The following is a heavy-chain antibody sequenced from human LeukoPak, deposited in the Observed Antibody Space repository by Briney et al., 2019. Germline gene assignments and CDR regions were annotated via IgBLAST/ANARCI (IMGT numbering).Heavy chain of an antibody. D-gene: IGHD3-3*01. V-gene: IGHV4-39*01. CDR2: IYCSGST. Sequence: SETLSLTCTVSGGSISSSSYYWGWIRQPPGKGLEWIGSIYCSGSTYYNPSVKSRVTISVNTTKNQLSLKLSSVTAADTAVYYCASLVYDFWSGYLGHYFDYWGQGTLVTVSS. CDR3: ASLVYDFWSGYLGHYFDY. J-gene: IGHJ4*02. CDR1: GGSISSSSYY.